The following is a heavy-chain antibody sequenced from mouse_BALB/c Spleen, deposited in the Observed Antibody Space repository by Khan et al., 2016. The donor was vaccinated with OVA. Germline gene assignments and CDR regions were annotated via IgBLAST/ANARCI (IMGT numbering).Heavy chain of an antibody. CDR3: AEGDCGGFGY. Sequence: QIQLVQSGPELKKPGETVKISCKASGYTFTDYSMHWVKQAPGKGLKWMGWINTETGEPTYADDFKGRFAFSLETSASTAYLQINNLKNEDTATYFCAEGDCGGFGYWGQGTTLTVSS. V-gene: IGHV9-2-1*01. CDR2: INTETGEP. CDR1: GYTFTDYS. J-gene: IGHJ2*01.